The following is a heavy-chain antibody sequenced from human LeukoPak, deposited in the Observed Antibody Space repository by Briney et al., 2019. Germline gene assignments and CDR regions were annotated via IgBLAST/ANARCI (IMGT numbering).Heavy chain of an antibody. J-gene: IGHJ6*03. D-gene: IGHD3-22*01. Sequence: PSETLSLTCAVYGGSFSGYYWSWIRQPPGKGLEWIGEINHSGSTNYNPSPKSRVTISVDTSKNQFSLKLSSVTAADTAVYYCARGLYYYDSSGYYPSIPYYYYYYMDVWGKGTTVTVSS. CDR1: GGSFSGYY. CDR3: ARGLYYYDSSGYYPSIPYYYYYYMDV. V-gene: IGHV4-34*01. CDR2: INHSGST.